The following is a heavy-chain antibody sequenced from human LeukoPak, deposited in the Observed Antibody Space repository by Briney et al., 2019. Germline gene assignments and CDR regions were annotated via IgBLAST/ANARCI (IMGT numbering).Heavy chain of an antibody. V-gene: IGHV4-4*02. J-gene: IGHJ4*02. CDR2: IYYSGST. CDR3: ARESFEEPGTMDH. Sequence: PSETLSLTCAVSGGSISSSNWWSWVRQPPGKGLEWIGSIYYSGSTYYNPSLKSRVTISVDTSKNQFSLKLSSVTAADAALYFCARESFEEPGTMDHWGQGTLVSVSS. D-gene: IGHD4/OR15-4a*01. CDR1: GGSISSSNW.